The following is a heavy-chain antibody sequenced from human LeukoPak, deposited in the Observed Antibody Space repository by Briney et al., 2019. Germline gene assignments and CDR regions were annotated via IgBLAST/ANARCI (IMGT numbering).Heavy chain of an antibody. Sequence: PGGSLRLSCAASGFTFSSYAMSWVRQAPGKGLEWVSAISGSGGSTYYADSVKGRFTISRDNSKNTLYLQMNSLRAEDTAVYYCAKVDFAHVRFLEWLFKNVSIDYWGQGTLVTVSS. CDR2: ISGSGGST. D-gene: IGHD3-3*01. CDR3: AKVDFAHVRFLEWLFKNVSIDY. V-gene: IGHV3-23*01. CDR1: GFTFSSYA. J-gene: IGHJ4*02.